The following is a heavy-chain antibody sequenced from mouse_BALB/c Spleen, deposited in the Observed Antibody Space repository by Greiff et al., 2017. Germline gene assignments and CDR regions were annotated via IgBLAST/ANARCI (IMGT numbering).Heavy chain of an antibody. Sequence: VLLVASGPGLVAPSQSLSITFPVSGLSFTSYRLHWVRQPPGKGLEWLGVFWAGGSTNYNSALMSRLSISKDNSKSQVFLKMNSLPTDDTAMYYCARDLTVPFDYWGQGTTLTVSS. D-gene: IGHD1-1*01. CDR2: FWAGGST. V-gene: IGHV2-9*02. CDR3: ARDLTVPFDY. CDR1: GLSFTSYR. J-gene: IGHJ2*01.